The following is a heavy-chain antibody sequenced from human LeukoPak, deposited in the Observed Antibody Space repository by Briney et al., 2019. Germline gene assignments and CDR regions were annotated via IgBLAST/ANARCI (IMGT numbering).Heavy chain of an antibody. D-gene: IGHD2-2*01. CDR2: ISSLSGTI. Sequence: GGSLRLSCVASGFTFSSYSMNWVRQAPGEGLEWVSYISSLSGTIYYADSVKGRFTISRDNAKNSLYLQMNSLRAEDTALYYCAKDMGSTGDDSFDYWGQGTLVTVSS. CDR1: GFTFSSYS. V-gene: IGHV3-48*01. J-gene: IGHJ4*02. CDR3: AKDMGSTGDDSFDY.